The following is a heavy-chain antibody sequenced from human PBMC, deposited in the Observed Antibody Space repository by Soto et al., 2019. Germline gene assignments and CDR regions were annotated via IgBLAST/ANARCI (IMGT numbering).Heavy chain of an antibody. J-gene: IGHJ4*02. V-gene: IGHV1-69*06. CDR1: GGTLSSFINYP. CDR3: ARRDTSGFLRYFDN. CDR2: IVPNVGTV. Sequence: QMQLVQSGAEVKKPGSSVKVSCKASGGTLSSFINYPINWVRQAPGQGLEWMGGIVPNVGTVNYAQKCQGRVTITADKSTGTAYMELSSLISEDTALYYCARRDTSGFLRYFDNWGQGTLVTVSS. D-gene: IGHD3-3*01.